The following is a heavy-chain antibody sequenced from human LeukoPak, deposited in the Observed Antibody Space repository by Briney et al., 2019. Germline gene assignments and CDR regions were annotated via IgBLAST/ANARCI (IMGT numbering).Heavy chain of an antibody. D-gene: IGHD2-2*01. CDR1: GWSFNDYY. J-gene: IGHJ5*02. CDR3: ARGQVPAARGYNWFDP. V-gene: IGHV4-34*01. Sequence: SETLSLTCAVYGWSFNDYYWNWVRQPPGKGLEWIGEINARGDTNYNPSLKSRVTISVDSSKNQFSLTLTSMIAADTAIYYCARGQVPAARGYNWFDPWGRGTLVTVSS. CDR2: INARGDT.